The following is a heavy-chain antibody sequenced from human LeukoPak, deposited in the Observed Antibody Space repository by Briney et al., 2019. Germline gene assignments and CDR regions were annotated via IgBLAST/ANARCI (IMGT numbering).Heavy chain of an antibody. J-gene: IGHJ4*02. CDR1: GFTFSSYA. V-gene: IGHV3-23*01. CDR3: AKVSSGWPFDY. CDR2: ISTSGGRT. D-gene: IGHD6-19*01. Sequence: LPGGSLRVSCAASGFTFSSYAMSWVRQAPGKGLEWVSLISTSGGRTYYADSVKGRFTISGDNSKNTLYLQMNSLRAEDTAVYYCAKVSSGWPFDYWGQGTLVTV.